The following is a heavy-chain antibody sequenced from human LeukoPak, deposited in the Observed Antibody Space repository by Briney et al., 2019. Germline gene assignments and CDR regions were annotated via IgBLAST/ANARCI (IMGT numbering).Heavy chain of an antibody. CDR1: GFTFSSYS. Sequence: GGSLRLSCAASGFTFSSYSMNWVRQAPGKGLEWVSSISSSSSYIYYADSVKGRFTISRDNAKNSLYLQMNSLRAEDTAVYYCATLMWELLGYWGQGTLVTVSS. J-gene: IGHJ4*02. D-gene: IGHD1-26*01. CDR3: ATLMWELLGY. V-gene: IGHV3-21*01. CDR2: ISSSSSYI.